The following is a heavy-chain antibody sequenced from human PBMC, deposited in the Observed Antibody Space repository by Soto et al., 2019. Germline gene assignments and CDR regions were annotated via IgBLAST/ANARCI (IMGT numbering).Heavy chain of an antibody. Sequence: QALSLTFAISGDSVSSNSAACNLIRHSPSRGLEWLGRTYYRSKWYNDYAVSVKSRITINPDTSKNQFSLQLNSVTPEDTAVYYCARGGLRFLGILAFDIWGQGTMVTVSS. CDR2: TYYRSKWYN. D-gene: IGHD3-3*01. CDR1: GDSVSSNSAA. V-gene: IGHV6-1*01. CDR3: ARGGLRFLGILAFDI. J-gene: IGHJ3*02.